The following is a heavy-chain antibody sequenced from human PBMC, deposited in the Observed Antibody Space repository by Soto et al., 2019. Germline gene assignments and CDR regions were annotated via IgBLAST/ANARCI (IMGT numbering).Heavy chain of an antibody. CDR2: VNPNGYTS. CDR3: ARDLHGAFTTMVY. J-gene: IGHJ1*01. CDR1: GYTFSNYY. D-gene: IGHD5-18*01. V-gene: IGHV1-46*01. Sequence: ASVKVSCKASGYTFSNYYIHCVRQAPGQGLEWMGIVNPNGYTSTLAQKFQGRLTVTSDTSTNTVYMDLGSLTPEDTAVYFCARDLHGAFTTMVYWGQGTLVTVSS.